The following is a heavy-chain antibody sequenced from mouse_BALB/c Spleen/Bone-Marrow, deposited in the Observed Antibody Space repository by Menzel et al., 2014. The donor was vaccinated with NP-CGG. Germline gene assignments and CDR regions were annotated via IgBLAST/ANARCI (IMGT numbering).Heavy chain of an antibody. Sequence: EVQGVESGGALVKPGGSLKLSCAASGFTFSDYFMYWVRQTPEKGLEWVATISDGGNYTCYPDSVKGRFTISRDNAKNNLHLQMNSLKSEDTAKYFCARDGDYRYAWFAFWGQGTLVTVSA. D-gene: IGHD2-14*01. CDR2: ISDGGNYT. V-gene: IGHV5-4*02. CDR1: GFTFSDYF. J-gene: IGHJ3*01. CDR3: ARDGDYRYAWFAF.